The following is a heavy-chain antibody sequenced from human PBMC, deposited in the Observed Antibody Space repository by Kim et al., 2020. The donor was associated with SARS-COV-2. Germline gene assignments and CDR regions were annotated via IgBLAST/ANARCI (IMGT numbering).Heavy chain of an antibody. J-gene: IGHJ2*01. CDR3: AKVAPTVTTYWYFDL. CDR1: GFTFSSYG. V-gene: IGHV3-30*18. CDR2: ISYDGSNK. D-gene: IGHD4-17*01. Sequence: GGSLRLSCAASGFTFSSYGMHWVRQAPGKGLEWVAVISYDGSNKYYADSVKGRFTISRDNSKNTLYLQMNSLRAEDTAVYYCAKVAPTVTTYWYFDLWGRGTLVTVSS.